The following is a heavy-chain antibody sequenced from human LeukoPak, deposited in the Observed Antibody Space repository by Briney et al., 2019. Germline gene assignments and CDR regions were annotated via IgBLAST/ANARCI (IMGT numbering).Heavy chain of an antibody. CDR2: TSYDGSNK. CDR1: GFTLSIYG. J-gene: IGHJ4*02. V-gene: IGHV3-33*01. Sequence: GGSLRLSCAASGFTLSIYGMHWVRQAPGKGLEWVAVTSYDGSNKYYADSVKGRFTISRDNSKNTLYLQMNSLRAEDSAVYYCARAGSSGWSFFEYWGQGTLVTVSS. D-gene: IGHD6-19*01. CDR3: ARAGSSGWSFFEY.